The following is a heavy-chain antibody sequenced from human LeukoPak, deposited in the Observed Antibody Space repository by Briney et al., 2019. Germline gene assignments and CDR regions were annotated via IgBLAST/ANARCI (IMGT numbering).Heavy chain of an antibody. Sequence: SVKVSFKPSVDIFTSHTINWVRQAPGQGLEWMGGIVPVLDKSDYTYKFQARLTIIADTSTTAAYMELSGLRAEDPAVYYCARGRGIAVAGSFDSWGQGPLVTVPS. D-gene: IGHD6-19*01. V-gene: IGHV1-69*08. J-gene: IGHJ4*02. CDR3: ARGRGIAVAGSFDS. CDR2: IVPVLDKS. CDR1: VDIFTSHT.